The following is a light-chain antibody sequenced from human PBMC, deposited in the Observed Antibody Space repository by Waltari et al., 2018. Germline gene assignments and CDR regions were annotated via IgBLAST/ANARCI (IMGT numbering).Light chain of an antibody. Sequence: DIQMTQSPSSLSASVGDRVTITCRASQDIGSWLSWYQQKPGTAPKLLIYATSNLRRGVPSRFSGRGSGADYTLAISSLQPEDFATYYCQQGHTAPWTFGQGTKVDIK. V-gene: IGKV1-12*01. CDR1: QDIGSW. CDR3: QQGHTAPWT. J-gene: IGKJ1*01. CDR2: ATS.